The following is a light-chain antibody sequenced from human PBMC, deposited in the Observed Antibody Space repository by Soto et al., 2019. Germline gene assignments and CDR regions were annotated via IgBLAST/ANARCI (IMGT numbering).Light chain of an antibody. CDR2: GAS. J-gene: IGKJ5*01. CDR1: QDISNY. Sequence: DIQMTQSPSSLSASVGDRVTITCQASQDISNYLNWYQQKPGKAPKLLIHGASNLETGVPSRFSGSGSGTDFTFTISSLQPEDIATYYCQHFDNFPRAITFGQGTRLELK. V-gene: IGKV1-33*01. CDR3: QHFDNFPRAIT.